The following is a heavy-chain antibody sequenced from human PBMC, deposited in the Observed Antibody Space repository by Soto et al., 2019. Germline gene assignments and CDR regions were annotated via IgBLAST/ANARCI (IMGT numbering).Heavy chain of an antibody. CDR3: ARDSPDILTGYYYYYYYGMDV. J-gene: IGHJ6*02. CDR1: GFTFSSYS. V-gene: IGHV3-21*01. Sequence: GGSLRLSCAASGFTFSSYSMNWVRQAPGKGLEWVSSISSSSSYIYYADSVKGRFTISRDNAKNSLYLQMNSLRAEDTAVYYCARDSPDILTGYYYYYYYGMDVWGQGTTVTVSS. D-gene: IGHD3-9*01. CDR2: ISSSSSYI.